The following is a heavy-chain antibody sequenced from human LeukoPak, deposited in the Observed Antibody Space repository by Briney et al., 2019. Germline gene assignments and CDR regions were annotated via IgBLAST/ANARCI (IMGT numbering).Heavy chain of an antibody. Sequence: GSLLLSCSASGFTVISNYMSWVRQAPGKGLEWVSVIYSGGSTYYADSVKGRFTISRDNSKNTLYLQMNSLRAEDTAVYYCARDPGYYYGMDVWGQGTTGTVS. V-gene: IGHV3-66*01. D-gene: IGHD3-10*01. CDR2: IYSGGST. J-gene: IGHJ6*02. CDR1: GFTVISNY. CDR3: ARDPGYYYGMDV.